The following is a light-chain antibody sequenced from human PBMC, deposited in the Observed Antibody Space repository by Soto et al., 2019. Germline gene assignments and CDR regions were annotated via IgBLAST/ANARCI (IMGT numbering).Light chain of an antibody. V-gene: IGKV1-39*01. Sequence: DIQMTPSPSSLSASVGDRVIITCRASQPISTSLHWFQHKPGKAPKLLIYAVSNLQSGVPSRFTGSGSGTEFTLTITGLQLEDFATFYCQQDYSTPATFGQGTRLEIK. CDR1: QPISTS. CDR3: QQDYSTPAT. CDR2: AVS. J-gene: IGKJ5*01.